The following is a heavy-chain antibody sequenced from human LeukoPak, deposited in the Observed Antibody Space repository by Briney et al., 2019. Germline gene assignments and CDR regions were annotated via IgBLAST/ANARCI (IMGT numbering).Heavy chain of an antibody. CDR3: ARGGYSSGWRRHAFDI. Sequence: PSETLSLTCTVSGGSVSSGSYYWSWIRQPPGKGLEWIGEIYHSGSTNYNPSLKSRVTISVDKSKNQFSLKLSSVTAADTAVYYCARGGYSSGWRRHAFDIWGQGTMVTVSS. V-gene: IGHV4-61*01. CDR2: IYHSGST. J-gene: IGHJ3*02. D-gene: IGHD6-19*01. CDR1: GGSVSSGSYY.